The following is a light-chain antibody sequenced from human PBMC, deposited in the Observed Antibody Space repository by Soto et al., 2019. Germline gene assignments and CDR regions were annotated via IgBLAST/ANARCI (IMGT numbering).Light chain of an antibody. V-gene: IGKV3-20*01. CDR3: QQYGISPFT. CDR2: GAS. J-gene: IGKJ4*01. CDR1: QFVSSTY. Sequence: EVVSTQCPGTLSLSPGARATLSCRASQFVSSTYLAWYQQRPGQAPRLLIYGASSRATGIPDRFSGGGSETDFTLTISRLESEDSAVYYCQQYGISPFTFGGGTKVDIK.